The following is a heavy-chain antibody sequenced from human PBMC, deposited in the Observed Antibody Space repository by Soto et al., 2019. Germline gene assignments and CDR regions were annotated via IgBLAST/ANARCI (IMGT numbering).Heavy chain of an antibody. CDR1: GGTFSSYT. CDR3: AGYCSSTSCYGDYYYGMDV. J-gene: IGHJ6*02. D-gene: IGHD2-2*01. CDR2: IIPILGIA. V-gene: IGHV1-69*02. Sequence: QVQLVQYGVEVKKPGSSVKVSCKASGGTFSSYTISWVRQAPGQGLEWMGRIIPILGIANYAQKFQGRVTITADKSTSTAYMELSSLRSEDTAVYYCAGYCSSTSCYGDYYYGMDVWGQGTTVIVSS.